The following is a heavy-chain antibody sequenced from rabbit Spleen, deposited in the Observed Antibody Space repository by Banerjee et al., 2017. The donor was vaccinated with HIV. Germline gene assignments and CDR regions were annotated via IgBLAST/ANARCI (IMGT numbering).Heavy chain of an antibody. CDR3: ARDTGSSFSSYGMDL. Sequence: QEQLKETGGGLVPPGGSLTLSCKASGFDFSSYYMAWVRQAPGKGLEWIGSITAGTSGSTYSAIWAKGRFTISKTSSTTVTLQMTSLTAADTATYFCARDTGSSFSSYGMDLWGPGTLVTVS. J-gene: IGHJ6*01. V-gene: IGHV1S45*01. CDR2: ITAGTSGST. CDR1: GFDFSSYY. D-gene: IGHD8-1*01.